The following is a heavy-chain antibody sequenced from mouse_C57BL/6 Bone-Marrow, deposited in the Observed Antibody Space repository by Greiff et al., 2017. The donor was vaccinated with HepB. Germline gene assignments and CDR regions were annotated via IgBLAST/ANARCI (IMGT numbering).Heavy chain of an antibody. CDR1: GFTFSSYA. V-gene: IGHV5-4*01. D-gene: IGHD3-1*01. J-gene: IGHJ3*01. CDR3: ARDAGFAWFAY. CDR2: ISDGGSYT. Sequence: EVQLVESGGGLVKPGGSLKLSCAASGFTFSSYAMSWVRQTPEKRLEWVATISDGGSYTYYPDNVKGRFTISRDNAKNNLYLQMSHLKSEDTAMYYCARDAGFAWFAYWGQGTLVTVSA.